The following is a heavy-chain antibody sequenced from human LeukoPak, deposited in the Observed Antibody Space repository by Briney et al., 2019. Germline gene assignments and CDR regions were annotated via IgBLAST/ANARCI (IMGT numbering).Heavy chain of an antibody. Sequence: GGSLRLSYAASGYTFSSYEMNGVRQAPGEGVEWGSYISSGGSTIYYADSVKGGFTLSRENAKNSLYLQMHSLRAEDTAVYYYARAPYSGHYVVWGQGTLVTVSS. V-gene: IGHV3-48*03. CDR2: ISSGGSTI. D-gene: IGHD4-17*01. J-gene: IGHJ4*02. CDR3: ARAPYSGHYVV. CDR1: GYTFSSYE.